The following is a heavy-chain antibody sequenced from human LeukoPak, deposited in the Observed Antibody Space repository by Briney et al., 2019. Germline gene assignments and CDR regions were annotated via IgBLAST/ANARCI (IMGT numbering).Heavy chain of an antibody. Sequence: SVKVSCKASGGTFSSYAISWVRQAPGQGLEWMGGIIPIFGTTNYAQKFQGKVTITADESTSTAYMELSSLRSDDTAVYYCARAYSNLYYFDYWGQGTLLTVSS. CDR3: ARAYSNLYYFDY. CDR2: IIPIFGTT. V-gene: IGHV1-69*13. J-gene: IGHJ4*02. CDR1: GGTFSSYA. D-gene: IGHD6-13*01.